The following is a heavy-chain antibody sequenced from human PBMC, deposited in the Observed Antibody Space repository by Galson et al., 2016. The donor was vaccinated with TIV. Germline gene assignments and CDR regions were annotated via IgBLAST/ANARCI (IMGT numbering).Heavy chain of an antibody. CDR2: FSGSPATT. D-gene: IGHD2-15*01. CDR1: GFTFSSYA. V-gene: IGHV3-23*01. CDR3: AKGTLATCSGVRCYYFDS. J-gene: IGHJ4*02. Sequence: SLRLSCAASGFTFSSYAMSWVRRTPGKGLEWVSTFSGSPATTYYADSVKGRFTISRDHSKNTLYRQMNSLSAEDTAQYYCAKGTLATCSGVRCYYFDSWGQGTLVTVSS.